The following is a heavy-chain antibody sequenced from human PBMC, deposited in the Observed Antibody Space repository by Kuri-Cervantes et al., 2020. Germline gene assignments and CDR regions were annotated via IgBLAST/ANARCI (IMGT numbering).Heavy chain of an antibody. D-gene: IGHD2-21*02. CDR3: ARPCMTVLAGEDAFDI. CDR1: GFTFSDYN. CDR2: IYHSGST. J-gene: IGHJ3*02. V-gene: IGHV4-38-2*01. Sequence: GSLRLSCAASGFTFSDYNMNWVRQAPGKGLEWIGNIYHSGSTYYNPSLKSRVTISVDTSKNQFSLKLSSVTAADTAVYYCARPCMTVLAGEDAFDIWGQGTMVTVSS.